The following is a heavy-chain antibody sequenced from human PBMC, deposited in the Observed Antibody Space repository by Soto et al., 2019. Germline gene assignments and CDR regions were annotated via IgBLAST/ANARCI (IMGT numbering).Heavy chain of an antibody. CDR1: GGTPSDSA. CDR3: ASRRILGVGSRDYYRIDV. J-gene: IGHJ6*01. V-gene: IGHV1-69*10. Sequence: SVKVSCRAFGGTPSDSALRWVRQAPGQGLEWLGGIIPDIGIVKYAQKLQGRVTFTGDASINTAYMEMSRLRSEDRAVYYCASRRILGVGSRDYYRIDVWGSGNTGNVSS. D-gene: IGHD2-15*01. CDR2: IIPDIGIV.